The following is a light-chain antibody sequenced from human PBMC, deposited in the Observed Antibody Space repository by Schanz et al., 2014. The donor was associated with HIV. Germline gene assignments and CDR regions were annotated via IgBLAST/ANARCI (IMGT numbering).Light chain of an antibody. CDR2: GAS. Sequence: EIVLTQSPGTLSLSPGEGATLSCRASQSVSSAYLAWYQHKPGQAPRLLIYGASSRATGIPDRFSGSGSGTDFTLTISRLEPEDFAVYYCQESGSSPRTFGQGTKLEIK. J-gene: IGKJ2*01. CDR1: QSVSSAY. CDR3: QESGSSPRT. V-gene: IGKV3-20*01.